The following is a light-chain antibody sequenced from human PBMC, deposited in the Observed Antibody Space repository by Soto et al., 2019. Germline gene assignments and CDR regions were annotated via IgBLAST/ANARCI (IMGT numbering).Light chain of an antibody. Sequence: QSALTQPASVSGSPGQSITISCTGTSSDVGGYNYVSWYQQHPGKAPKPMIYEVSNRPSGVSNRFSGSKSGNTASLTISGLQAEDEADYYCSSYTSSSIDYVFGTWTKVTVL. V-gene: IGLV2-14*01. CDR1: SSDVGGYNY. CDR3: SSYTSSSIDYV. CDR2: EVS. J-gene: IGLJ1*01.